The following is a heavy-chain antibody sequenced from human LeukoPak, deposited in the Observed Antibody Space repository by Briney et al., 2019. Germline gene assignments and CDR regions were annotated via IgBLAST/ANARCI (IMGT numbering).Heavy chain of an antibody. CDR2: IYYRGST. CDR3: ARDGSGSSGWYNFDY. D-gene: IGHD6-19*01. Sequence: SETLSLTCTVSGGSISSYSWSWIRQPPGKGLEWIGYIYYRGSTNYNHSLTRRDTTSLDTIKNKFSLNQSSVSDSYTAVYYCARDGSGSSGWYNFDYWGQGTLVTVSS. J-gene: IGHJ4*02. V-gene: IGHV4-59*01. CDR1: GGSISSYS.